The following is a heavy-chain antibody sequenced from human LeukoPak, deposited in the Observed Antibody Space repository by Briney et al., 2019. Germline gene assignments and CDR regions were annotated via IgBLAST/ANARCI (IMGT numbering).Heavy chain of an antibody. Sequence: GGSLRLSCAASGFTFNNAWMNWVRQAPGKGLEWVGRIKSKTGGETTDYAAPVKGRFAISREDSKNTLYLQMNSLKTEDTAVYYCTTATGSGSYYMGFDYWGQGTLVSVSS. D-gene: IGHD3-10*01. CDR2: IKSKTGGETT. J-gene: IGHJ4*02. CDR1: GFTFNNAW. CDR3: TTATGSGSYYMGFDY. V-gene: IGHV3-15*07.